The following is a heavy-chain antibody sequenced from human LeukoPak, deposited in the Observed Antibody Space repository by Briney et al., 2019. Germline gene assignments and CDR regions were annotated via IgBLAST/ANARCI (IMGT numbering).Heavy chain of an antibody. CDR1: GYTFTRYA. CDR3: VREVGGSYSDYYYYMDV. J-gene: IGHJ6*03. CDR2: INTNTGNP. V-gene: IGHV7-4-1*02. Sequence: GASVKVSCKASGYTFTRYAMNWVRQAPGQGLEWMGWINTNTGNPTYAQGFTGRFVFSLDTSVSTAYLQISSLKAEDTAVYYCVREVGGSYSDYYYYMDVWGKGTTVTVSS. D-gene: IGHD1-26*01.